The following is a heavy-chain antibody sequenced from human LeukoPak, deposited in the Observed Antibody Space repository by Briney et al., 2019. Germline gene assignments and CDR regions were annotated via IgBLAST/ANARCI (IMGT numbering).Heavy chain of an antibody. V-gene: IGHV4-38-2*01. J-gene: IGHJ4*02. Sequence: SETLSLTCAVSGYSISSGYYWGWIRQPPGKGLGWIGSIYYSGSTYYNPSLKSRVTISVDTSKNQFSLKLSSVTAADTAVYYCARHSFHGATVFDYWGQGTLVTVSS. CDR1: GYSISSGYY. CDR3: ARHSFHGATVFDY. CDR2: IYYSGST. D-gene: IGHD1-26*01.